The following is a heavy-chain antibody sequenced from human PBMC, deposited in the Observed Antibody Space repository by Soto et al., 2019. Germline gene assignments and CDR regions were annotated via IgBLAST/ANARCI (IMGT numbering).Heavy chain of an antibody. J-gene: IGHJ4*02. CDR1: GFTFSNYG. D-gene: IGHD6-19*01. CDR2: ISYDGSNR. Sequence: QVQLVESGGGVVQPGRSLRLSCAASGFTFSNYGMHWVRQAPGKGLEWVAVISYDGSNRYYADSVKGRFSISRDNSKNTLYLRMNSLRAEDTAVYYCAKERSTGWYYFDYGGQGTLVTVSS. V-gene: IGHV3-30*18. CDR3: AKERSTGWYYFDY.